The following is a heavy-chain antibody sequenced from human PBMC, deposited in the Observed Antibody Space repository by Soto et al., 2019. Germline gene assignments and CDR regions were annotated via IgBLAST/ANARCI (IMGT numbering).Heavy chain of an antibody. CDR3: ARGAKWDTAQYHYWVEV. V-gene: IGHV1-69*13. CDR2: IIPIFGTA. Sequence: ASVKVSCKASGGTFSSYAISWVRQAPGQGLEWMGGIIPIFGTANYAQKFQGRVTITADESTSTAYMELSSLRDEDTAVYYCARGAKWDTAQYHYWVEVWRQGTSVIVSS. D-gene: IGHD5-18*01. J-gene: IGHJ6*01. CDR1: GGTFSSYA.